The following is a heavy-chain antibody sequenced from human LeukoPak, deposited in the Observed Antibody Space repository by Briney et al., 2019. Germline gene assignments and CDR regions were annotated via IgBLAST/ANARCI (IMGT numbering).Heavy chain of an antibody. D-gene: IGHD3-22*01. CDR1: GGSISSGDYY. CDR2: IYYSGST. Sequence: PSQTLSLTCTVSGGSISSGDYYWSWIRQPPGKGLEWIGYIYYSGSTYYNPSLKSRVTISVDTSKNQFSLKLSSVTAADTAVYLCARAIVVVITNWFDPWGQGTLVTVSS. J-gene: IGHJ5*02. V-gene: IGHV4-30-4*01. CDR3: ARAIVVVITNWFDP.